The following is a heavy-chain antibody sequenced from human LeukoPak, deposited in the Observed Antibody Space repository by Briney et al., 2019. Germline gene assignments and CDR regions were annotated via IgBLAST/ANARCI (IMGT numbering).Heavy chain of an antibody. J-gene: IGHJ4*02. CDR1: GFTFSSYA. D-gene: IGHD1-26*01. V-gene: IGHV3-53*01. CDR3: ARDLYGMGYFDC. Sequence: GGSLRLSCAASGFTFSSYAMSWVRQAPGKGLEWVSAIYSGGRTYYADSVKGRFTISRDNPKNTLYLQMNSLRVEDTAVYYCARDLYGMGYFDCWGQGSLVTVSS. CDR2: IYSGGRT.